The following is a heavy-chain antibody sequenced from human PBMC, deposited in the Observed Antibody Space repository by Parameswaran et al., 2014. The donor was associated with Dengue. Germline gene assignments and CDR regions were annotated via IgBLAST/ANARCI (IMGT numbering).Heavy chain of an antibody. D-gene: IGHD3-10*01. V-gene: IGHV4-59*13. Sequence: AGGSLRLSCTVSGGSISSYYWSWIRQPPGKGLEWIGYIYYSGSTNYNPSLKSRVTISVDTSKNQFSLKLSSVTAADTAVYYCARGFPSLWFGEYGMDVWGQGTTVTVSS. CDR1: GGSISSYY. CDR3: ARGFPSLWFGEYGMDV. CDR2: IYYSGST. J-gene: IGHJ6*02.